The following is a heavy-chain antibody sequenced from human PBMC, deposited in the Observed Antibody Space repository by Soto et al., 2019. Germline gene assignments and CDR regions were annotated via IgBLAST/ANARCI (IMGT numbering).Heavy chain of an antibody. CDR1: GGTFSSYA. D-gene: IGHD3-3*01. J-gene: IGHJ6*02. V-gene: IGHV1-69*06. CDR2: IIPIFGTA. CDR3: ALSFDFWSGSYYYGMGF. Sequence: SVKVSCKASGGTFSSYAISWVRQAPGQGLEWMGGIIPIFGTANYAQKFQGRVTITADKSTSTAYMELSSLRSEYTPVYYCALSFDFWSGSYYYGMGFWGQGSTVTVSS.